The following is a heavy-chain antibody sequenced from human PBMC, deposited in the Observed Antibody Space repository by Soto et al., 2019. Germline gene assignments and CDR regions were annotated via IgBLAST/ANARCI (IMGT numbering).Heavy chain of an antibody. CDR1: GGSISSGGYY. D-gene: IGHD6-13*01. CDR3: ARGGIAAAAPPDY. V-gene: IGHV4-31*03. CDR2: IYYSGST. Sequence: SETLSLTCTVSGGSISSGGYYWSWIRQHPGKGLEWIGYIYYSGSTYYNPSLKSRVTISVDTSKNQFSLKLCSVTAADTAVYYCARGGIAAAAPPDYWGQGTLVTVPQ. J-gene: IGHJ4*02.